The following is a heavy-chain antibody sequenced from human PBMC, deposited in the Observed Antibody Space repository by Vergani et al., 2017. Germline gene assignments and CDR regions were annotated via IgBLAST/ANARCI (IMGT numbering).Heavy chain of an antibody. V-gene: IGHV3-23*01. J-gene: IGHJ4*03. D-gene: IGHD1-1*01. Sequence: LLESGGDLVQPGGSLRLSCAASRFTFSNFAMSCVRQAPGKGPEWVSTISHGAGNLYYADSVRGRLTISRDDSTNTLFLHMSNLRPEDTAMYYCAKAHGTSVNSRDYWGRGTTVTVSS. CDR1: RFTFSNFA. CDR2: ISHGAGNL. CDR3: AKAHGTSVNSRDY.